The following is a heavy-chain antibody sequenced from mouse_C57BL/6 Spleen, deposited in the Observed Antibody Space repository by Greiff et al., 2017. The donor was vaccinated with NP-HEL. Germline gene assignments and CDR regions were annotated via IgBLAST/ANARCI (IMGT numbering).Heavy chain of an antibody. D-gene: IGHD2-1*01. J-gene: IGHJ3*01. V-gene: IGHV1-42*01. CDR3: ARSNYGNPWFAY. CDR1: GYSFTGYY. CDR2: INPSTGGT. Sequence: EVQLQQSGPELVKPGASVKISCKASGYSFTGYYMNWVKQSPEKSLEWIGEINPSTGGTTYNQKFKAKATLTVDKSSSTAYMQLKSLTSEDSAVYYCARSNYGNPWFAYWGQGTLVTVSA.